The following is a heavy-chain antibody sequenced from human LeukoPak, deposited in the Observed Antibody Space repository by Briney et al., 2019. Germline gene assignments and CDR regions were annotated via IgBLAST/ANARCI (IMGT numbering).Heavy chain of an antibody. J-gene: IGHJ6*02. D-gene: IGHD6-19*01. Sequence: PGGSLRLSCAASGFTFSSYSMNWVRQAPGKGLEWVSSISSSSSYIYYADSVKGRFTISRDNAKNSLYLQMNSLRAEDTAVYYCAREGAVAGMAPGYYYGMDVWGQGTTVTVSS. CDR1: GFTFSSYS. CDR3: AREGAVAGMAPGYYYGMDV. CDR2: ISSSSSYI. V-gene: IGHV3-21*01.